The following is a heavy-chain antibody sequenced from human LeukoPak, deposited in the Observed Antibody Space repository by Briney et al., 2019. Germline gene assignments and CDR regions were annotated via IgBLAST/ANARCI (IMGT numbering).Heavy chain of an antibody. V-gene: IGHV3-48*01. J-gene: IGHJ4*02. CDR2: ISSSSSTI. D-gene: IGHD3-10*01. Sequence: GGSLRLSCAASGFTFSSYSMKWVRQAPGKGLEWVSYISSSSSTIYYADSVKGRFTISRDNAKNSLYLQMNSLRAEDTAVYYCARDRRFYPYGSGSYVDYWGQGTLVTVSS. CDR1: GFTFSSYS. CDR3: ARDRRFYPYGSGSYVDY.